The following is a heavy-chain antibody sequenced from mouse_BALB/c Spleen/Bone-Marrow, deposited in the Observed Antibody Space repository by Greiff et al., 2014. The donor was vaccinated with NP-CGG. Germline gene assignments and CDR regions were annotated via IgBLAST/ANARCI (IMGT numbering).Heavy chain of an antibody. V-gene: IGHV5-17*02. J-gene: IGHJ2*01. CDR2: ISSGSSII. CDR3: ARERTGFDY. Sequence: EVKLMESGGGLVQPGGSRKLSRAASGFTFSYFGMHWVRQAPEKGLEWVAYISSGSSIIYYADTVKGRFTISRDNPKNTLFLQMTSLRSEDTAMYYCARERTGFDYWGQGTTLTVSS. D-gene: IGHD4-1*01. CDR1: GFTFSYFG.